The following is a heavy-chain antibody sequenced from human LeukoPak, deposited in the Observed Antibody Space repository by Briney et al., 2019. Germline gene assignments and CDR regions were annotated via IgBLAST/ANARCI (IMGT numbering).Heavy chain of an antibody. CDR1: GGSISNYY. CDR2: MYNSGST. V-gene: IGHV4-59*01. J-gene: IGHJ6*03. D-gene: IGHD6-19*01. CDR3: ARRAGPNFYYHMDV. Sequence: SETLSLTCTVSGGSISNYYWSWIRQPPGKGLEWIGYMYNSGSTNYNPSLKSRVTISVDTSTNQFSLKLSSVTAADTAVYYCARRAGPNFYYHMDVWGKGTTVTVSS.